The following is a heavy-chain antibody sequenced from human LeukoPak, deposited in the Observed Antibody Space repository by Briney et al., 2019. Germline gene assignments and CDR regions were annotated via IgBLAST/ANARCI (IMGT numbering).Heavy chain of an antibody. CDR2: IKQDGIEK. CDR1: GFTFSSYW. V-gene: IGHV3-7*03. CDR3: ARALGVTPPYYFSYGMDV. Sequence: PGGSLRLCCAASGFTFSSYWMTWVRQAAGKGLEWVANIKQDGIEKYYVDSVKGRFTISRDNAENSMYLQMNSLRAEDTAVYFCARALGVTPPYYFSYGMDVWGKGATVTVSS. J-gene: IGHJ6*04. D-gene: IGHD2-21*02.